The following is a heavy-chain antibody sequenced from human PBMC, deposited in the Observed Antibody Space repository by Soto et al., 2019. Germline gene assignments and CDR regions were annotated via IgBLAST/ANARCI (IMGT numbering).Heavy chain of an antibody. CDR3: ATDYYDSSGYYY. V-gene: IGHV1-69*12. Sequence: QVQLVQSGAEVKKPGSSVKVSCKASGGTFSSYAISWVRQAPGQGLEWMGGIIPIFGTATYAQKFQGRVTITADECTSTAYMELSSLRSEDTAVYYCATDYYDSSGYYYWGQGTLVTVSS. CDR2: IIPIFGTA. J-gene: IGHJ4*02. CDR1: GGTFSSYA. D-gene: IGHD3-22*01.